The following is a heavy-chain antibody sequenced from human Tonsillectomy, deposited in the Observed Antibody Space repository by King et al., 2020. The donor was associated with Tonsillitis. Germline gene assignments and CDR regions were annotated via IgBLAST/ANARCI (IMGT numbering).Heavy chain of an antibody. D-gene: IGHD3-9*01. CDR1: GYTFTNYG. Sequence: QLVQSGAEVKKPGASVKVSCKASGYTFTNYGITWVRQAPGQGLEWMGWISTYNGNTNYAQKLQGRVTMTTDTSTSTAYMELRSLRSDDTAVYYCARDGNILTGYYRYYYCGMDVWGQGTTVTVSS. CDR2: ISTYNGNT. V-gene: IGHV1-18*04. J-gene: IGHJ6*02. CDR3: ARDGNILTGYYRYYYCGMDV.